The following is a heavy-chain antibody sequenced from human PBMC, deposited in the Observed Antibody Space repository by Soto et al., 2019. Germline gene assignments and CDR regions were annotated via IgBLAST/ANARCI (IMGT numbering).Heavy chain of an antibody. CDR2: ISSTSNYK. V-gene: IGHV3-21*01. D-gene: IGHD3-10*01. Sequence: GGSLRLSCAASGFTFSSYSMNWVRQAPGKGLEWVSSISSTSNYKYYADSVKGRFTISRDNAKNSLYLQMNGLRAEDTAVYYCARPPFGELSYYYYYGMDVWGQGTTVTVSS. CDR1: GFTFSSYS. CDR3: ARPPFGELSYYYYYGMDV. J-gene: IGHJ6*02.